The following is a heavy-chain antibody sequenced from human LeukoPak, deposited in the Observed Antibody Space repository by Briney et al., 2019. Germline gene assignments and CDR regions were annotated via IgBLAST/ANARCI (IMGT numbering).Heavy chain of an antibody. CDR3: ARGWSSSWYPKKILDY. J-gene: IGHJ4*02. D-gene: IGHD6-13*01. Sequence: GGSLRLSCAASGFTFSSYGMHWVRQAPGKGLEWVAVIWYDGSNKYYADSVKGRFTISRDNSKNTLYLQMNSLRAEDTAVYYCARGWSSSWYPKKILDYWGQGTLVTVSS. CDR1: GFTFSSYG. CDR2: IWYDGSNK. V-gene: IGHV3-33*01.